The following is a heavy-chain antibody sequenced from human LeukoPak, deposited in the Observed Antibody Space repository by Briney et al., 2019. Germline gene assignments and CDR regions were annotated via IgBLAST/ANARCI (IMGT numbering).Heavy chain of an antibody. CDR2: INSDGSST. V-gene: IGHV3-74*01. CDR3: AKVSGDYVGGDFDY. CDR1: GFTFSSYW. Sequence: GGSLRLSCAASGFTFSSYWMHWVRQAPGKGLVWVSRINSDGSSTSYADSVKGRFTISRDNAKNTLYLQMNSLRAEDTAVYYCAKVSGDYVGGDFDYWGQGTLVTVSS. D-gene: IGHD2-21*02. J-gene: IGHJ4*02.